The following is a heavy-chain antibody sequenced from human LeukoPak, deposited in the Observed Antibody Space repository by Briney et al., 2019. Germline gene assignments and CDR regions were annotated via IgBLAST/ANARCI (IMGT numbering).Heavy chain of an antibody. CDR1: GFTFSSYG. CDR3: AKTPRSIAAAGSAFDI. J-gene: IGHJ3*02. Sequence: GRSLRLSCAASGFTFSSYGMHWVRQAPGKGLEWVAVIWYDGSNKYYADSVKGRFTISRDNSKNTMYLQMNSMRAEDTAVYYCAKTPRSIAAAGSAFDIWGPVTIVTVSS. CDR2: IWYDGSNK. D-gene: IGHD6-13*01. V-gene: IGHV3-33*06.